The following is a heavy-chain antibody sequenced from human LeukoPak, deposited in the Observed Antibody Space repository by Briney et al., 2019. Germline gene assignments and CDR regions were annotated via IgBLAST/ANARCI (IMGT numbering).Heavy chain of an antibody. J-gene: IGHJ4*02. CDR1: GFTFSNHA. CDR2: ISGSGGST. V-gene: IGHV3-23*01. Sequence: GGSLRLSCAASGFTFSNHAMSWVRQAPGKGLEWVSAISGSGGSTYYADSAKGRFTISRDNAKNSLYLQMNSLRAEDTAVYYCARDQAVTGIFDYWGQGTLVTVSS. CDR3: ARDQAVTGIFDY. D-gene: IGHD3-10*01.